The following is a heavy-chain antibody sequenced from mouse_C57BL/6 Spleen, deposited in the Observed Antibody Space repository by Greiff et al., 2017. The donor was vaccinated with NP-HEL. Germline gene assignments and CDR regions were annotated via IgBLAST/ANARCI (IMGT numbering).Heavy chain of an antibody. CDR2: IDPSDSYT. D-gene: IGHD1-2*01. CDR1: GYTFTSYW. Sequence: VQLKQPGAELVMPGASVKLSCKASGYTFTSYWMHWVKQRPGQGLEWIGEIDPSDSYTNYNQKFKGKSTLTVDKSSSTAYMQLSSLTSEDSAVYYCARGITTAGFDYWGQGTTLTVSS. J-gene: IGHJ2*01. V-gene: IGHV1-69*01. CDR3: ARGITTAGFDY.